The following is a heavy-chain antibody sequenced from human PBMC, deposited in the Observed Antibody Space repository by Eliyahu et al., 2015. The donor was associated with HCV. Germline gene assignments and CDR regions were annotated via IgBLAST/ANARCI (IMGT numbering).Heavy chain of an antibody. Sequence: EVQLLESGGGLVQPGGSLRLSCTASGFXFSSYAMIWVRQAPGKGLEWVSAISGDAGTTYYTDSVKGRFTISRDNSKSTLYLQMNSLRAEDTAVYYCATKGRFLEYLSDFFYYMDVWGKGTTVTVSS. V-gene: IGHV3-23*01. CDR2: ISGDAGTT. J-gene: IGHJ6*03. CDR1: GFXFSSYA. CDR3: ATKGRFLEYLSDFFYYMDV. D-gene: IGHD3-3*01.